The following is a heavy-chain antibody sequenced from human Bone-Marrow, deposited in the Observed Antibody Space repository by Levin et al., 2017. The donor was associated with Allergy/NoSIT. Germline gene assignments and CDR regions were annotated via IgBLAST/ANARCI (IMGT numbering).Heavy chain of an antibody. Sequence: PGGSLRLSCAASGFTFSDYYMSWIRQAPGKGLEWVSYISSSSSYTNYADSVKGRFTISRDNAKNSLYLQMNSLRAEDTAVYYCARDDVSVRGVIITPQITFFPHRMELYYYYGMDVWGQGTTVTVSS. CDR1: GFTFSDYY. CDR2: ISSSSSYT. D-gene: IGHD3-10*01. CDR3: ARDDVSVRGVIITPQITFFPHRMELYYYYGMDV. V-gene: IGHV3-11*05. J-gene: IGHJ6*02.